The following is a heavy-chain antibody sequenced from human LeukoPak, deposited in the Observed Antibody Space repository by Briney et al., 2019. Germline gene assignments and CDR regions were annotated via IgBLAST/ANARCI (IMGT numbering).Heavy chain of an antibody. V-gene: IGHV4-61*02. D-gene: IGHD2-15*01. Sequence: PSQTLSLTCTVSGDSISSGDYYWSWIRQPAGKGLEWIGRISSSGSTNYNPSLKSRVTMSIDTSKNQFSLKLSSVTAADTAIYYCARDPATWWFDPWGQGTLVTVSS. CDR3: ARDPATWWFDP. CDR1: GDSISSGDYY. CDR2: ISSSGST. J-gene: IGHJ5*02.